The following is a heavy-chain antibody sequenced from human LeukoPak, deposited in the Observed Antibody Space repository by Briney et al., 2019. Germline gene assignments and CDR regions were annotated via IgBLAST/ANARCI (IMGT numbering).Heavy chain of an antibody. D-gene: IGHD3-22*01. J-gene: IGHJ6*02. CDR2: INPNSGGT. CDR3: ARVSSEPSITVIVYGMDV. Sequence: ASVKVSCKASGYTFTGYYMHWVRQAPGQGLEWMGWINPNSGGTNYAQKFQGRVTMTRDTSISTAYMELSRLRSDDTAVYYCARVSSEPSITVIVYGMDVWGQGTTVTVSS. V-gene: IGHV1-2*02. CDR1: GYTFTGYY.